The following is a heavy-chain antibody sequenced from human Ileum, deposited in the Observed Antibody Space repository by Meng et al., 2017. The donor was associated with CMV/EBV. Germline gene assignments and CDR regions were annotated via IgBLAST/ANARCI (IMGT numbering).Heavy chain of an antibody. V-gene: IGHV3-53*01. CDR1: GFTVSSNY. J-gene: IGHJ4*02. CDR2: IYSGGST. Sequence: GGSLRLSCAASGFTVSSNYMSWVRQAPGKGLEWVSVIYSGGSTYYADSVKGRFTISRDNSKNTLYLQMNSLRAEDTAVYYCANPNYYDSNGAYWGQGTLVTVSS. D-gene: IGHD3-22*01. CDR3: ANPNYYDSNGAY.